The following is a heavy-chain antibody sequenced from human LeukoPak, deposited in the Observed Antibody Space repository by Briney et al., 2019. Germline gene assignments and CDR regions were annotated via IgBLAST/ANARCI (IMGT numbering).Heavy chain of an antibody. J-gene: IGHJ4*02. CDR2: ISDSGNT. D-gene: IGHD2-21*01. Sequence: GGSLRLSCAASGFTLSSYAMSWVRQAPGKGLEWVSAISDSGNTYHADSVKGRFTISRDSSKNTLFLQMNRLRPEDAAVYYCAKAPVATCRGAYCYPFDYWGQGTLVTVSS. CDR1: GFTLSSYA. CDR3: AKAPVATCRGAYCYPFDY. V-gene: IGHV3-23*01.